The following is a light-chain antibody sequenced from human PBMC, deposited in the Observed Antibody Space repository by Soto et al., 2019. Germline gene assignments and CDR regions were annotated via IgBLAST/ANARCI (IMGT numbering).Light chain of an antibody. CDR2: AAS. CDR3: RQSYVILFT. J-gene: IGKJ4*01. V-gene: IGKV1-39*01. CDR1: QSISTY. Sequence: DIQMPQSPSSLSASVGDRVTITCRASQSISTYLNWYQQKSGKAPKLLISAASSLQSRVPSRFSGTGSGIDFTLTISSLQPEDLSTYYCRQSYVILFTFGGATDVVF.